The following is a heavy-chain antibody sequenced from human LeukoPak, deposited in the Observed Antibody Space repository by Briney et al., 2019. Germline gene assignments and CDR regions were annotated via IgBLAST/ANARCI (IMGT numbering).Heavy chain of an antibody. CDR3: ARGVRATCGGDCLPAY. J-gene: IGHJ4*02. CDR2: MSTSDSPI. CDR1: GFTFSDYY. Sequence: PGGSLRLFCAASGFTFSDYYMSWIRQAPGKGLEWVSYMSTSDSPIYYTDSVKGRFTISRDNAKNSLYLQMNSLRAEDTAVYYCARGVRATCGGDCLPAYWGQGTLVTVSS. V-gene: IGHV3-11*01. D-gene: IGHD2-21*02.